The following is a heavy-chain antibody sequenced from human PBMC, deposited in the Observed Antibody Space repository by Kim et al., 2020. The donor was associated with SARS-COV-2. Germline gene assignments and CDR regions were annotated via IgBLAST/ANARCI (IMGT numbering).Heavy chain of an antibody. Sequence: SETLSLTCTVSGGSISSHYWSWIRQPPGKGLEWIGYIYYSGSTNHNPSLKTRVTISVDTSKNQFSLKLRSVTAAGPAVYYCARLQGYYDILTGYPHFDYWGQGTLVTVSS. V-gene: IGHV4-59*08. CDR1: GGSISSHY. J-gene: IGHJ4*02. CDR3: ARLQGYYDILTGYPHFDY. CDR2: IYYSGST. D-gene: IGHD3-9*01.